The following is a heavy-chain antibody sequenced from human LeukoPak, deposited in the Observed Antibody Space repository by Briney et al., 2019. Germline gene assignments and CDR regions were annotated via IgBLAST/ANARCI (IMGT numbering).Heavy chain of an antibody. CDR1: GYSFTSYW. V-gene: IGHV5-51*01. CDR2: IYPGDSDT. D-gene: IGHD4-11*01. J-gene: IGHJ6*03. Sequence: GESLKISCKGSGYSFTSYWIGWVRQMPGKGLEWMGIIYPGDSDTRYSPSFQGQVTISADKSISTAYLQWSSLKASDTAMYYCARQVTTPLYSIYYYYYMDVWGKGTTVTVSS. CDR3: ARQVTTPLYSIYYYYYMDV.